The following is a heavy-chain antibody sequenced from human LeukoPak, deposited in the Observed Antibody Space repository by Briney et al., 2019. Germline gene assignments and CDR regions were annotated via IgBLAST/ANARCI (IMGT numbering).Heavy chain of an antibody. CDR2: INPNSGGT. CDR1: GYTFTGYY. V-gene: IGHV1-2*02. Sequence: ASVKVSCKASGYTFTGYYMHWVRQAPGQGLEWMGGINPNSGGTNYAQKFQGRVTMTRDTSISTAYMELSRLRSDDTAVYYCARVHYSDTSGYYDAFDIWGQGTMVTVSS. J-gene: IGHJ3*02. D-gene: IGHD3-22*01. CDR3: ARVHYSDTSGYYDAFDI.